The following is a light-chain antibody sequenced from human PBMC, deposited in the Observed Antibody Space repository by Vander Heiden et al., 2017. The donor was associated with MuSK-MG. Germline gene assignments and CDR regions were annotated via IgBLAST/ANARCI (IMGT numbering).Light chain of an antibody. CDR1: QTISSY. CDR2: AAS. J-gene: IGKJ2*01. V-gene: IGKV1-39*01. Sequence: DIQMTQSPSSLSASVGDRVTITCRASQTISSYLNWYHQKPGKAPKLLISAASSLQSGVPSRFSGTGSGTDFTLTISSLQPEDFATYYCQQSYSTPYTFGQGTKLVMK. CDR3: QQSYSTPYT.